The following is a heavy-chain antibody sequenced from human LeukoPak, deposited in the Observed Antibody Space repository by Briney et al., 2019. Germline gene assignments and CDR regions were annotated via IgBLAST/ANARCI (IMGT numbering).Heavy chain of an antibody. J-gene: IGHJ4*02. D-gene: IGHD3-22*01. CDR1: GGSISSSSYY. V-gene: IGHV4-39*01. CDR2: IYYSGST. Sequence: SETLSLTCTVSGGSISSSSYYGRWIRQPPGKGLEWIGRIYYSGSTYYHPSLKSRVTISVDTSKNQFALKLSSVTAADTAVYYCARHRAYYYDSSGFDYWGQGTLVTVSS. CDR3: ARHRAYYYDSSGFDY.